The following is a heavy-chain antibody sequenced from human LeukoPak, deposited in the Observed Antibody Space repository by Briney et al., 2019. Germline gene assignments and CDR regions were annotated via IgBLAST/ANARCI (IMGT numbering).Heavy chain of an antibody. CDR1: GFTFSSYA. J-gene: IGHJ3*01. CDR3: ATRPRDSSGYYLAAFDG. Sequence: GGSLRLSCEASGFTFSSYAMAWVRQAPGKGLDWVSVIGASGAITYYSDSAKGRFTVSRDNSKDTLFLHMSSLRAEDTAVYFCATRPRDSSGYYLAAFDGWGQGTTVTVSS. CDR2: IGASGAIT. V-gene: IGHV3-23*01. D-gene: IGHD3-22*01.